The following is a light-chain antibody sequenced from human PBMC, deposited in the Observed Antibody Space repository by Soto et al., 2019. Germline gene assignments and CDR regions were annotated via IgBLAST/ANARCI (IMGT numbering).Light chain of an antibody. Sequence: DIVMTQSPLSLPVTPGEPASISCRSSQSLLHSNGYNYLDWYLQKPGQSPQLLIYLGSNQASGVPDRFSGSGAGTDYTLKISRVEDEDVWVYFYMLALQGAQRTFGGGTNVDIK. CDR2: LGS. CDR3: MLALQGAQRT. J-gene: IGKJ4*01. V-gene: IGKV2-28*01. CDR1: QSLLHSNGYNY.